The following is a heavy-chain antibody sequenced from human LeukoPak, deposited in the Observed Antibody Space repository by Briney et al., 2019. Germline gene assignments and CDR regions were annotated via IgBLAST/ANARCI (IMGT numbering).Heavy chain of an antibody. V-gene: IGHV3-48*04. Sequence: GGSLRLSCAASGFTFSIHNMDWVRQAPGKGLEWISYINSGGDATHYADSVKGRFTISRDDAKNSLYMQMNSLTAEDTAVYYCARGAGRYGDYRDYWGQGTLATVSS. CDR3: ARGAGRYGDYRDY. D-gene: IGHD4-17*01. CDR2: INSGGDAT. CDR1: GFTFSIHN. J-gene: IGHJ4*02.